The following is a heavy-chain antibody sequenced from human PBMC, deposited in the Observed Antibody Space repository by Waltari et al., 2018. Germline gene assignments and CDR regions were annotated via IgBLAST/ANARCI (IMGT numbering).Heavy chain of an antibody. CDR2: INHSGST. CDR3: ARVGGARYCSGGSCYLGWFDP. CDR1: GGSFSGYY. J-gene: IGHJ5*02. Sequence: QVQLQQWGAGLLKPSETLSLTCAVYGGSFSGYYWSWIRQPPGKGLEWIGEINHSGSTNYNPSLKRRVTISVDTSKNQFSLKLSSVTAADTAVYYCARVGGARYCSGGSCYLGWFDPWGQGTLVTVSS. V-gene: IGHV4-34*01. D-gene: IGHD2-15*01.